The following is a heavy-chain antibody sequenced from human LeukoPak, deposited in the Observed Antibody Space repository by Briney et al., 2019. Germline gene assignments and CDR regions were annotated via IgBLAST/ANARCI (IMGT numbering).Heavy chain of an antibody. Sequence: SETLSLTCTVSGGSISSGSYYWSWIRQPAGKGLEWIGRIYTSGSTNYNPSLKSRVTISVDTSKNQFSLKLSSVTAADTAVYYCAREVGVTSNWFDPWGQGTLVTVSS. CDR3: AREVGVTSNWFDP. CDR1: GGSISSGSYY. J-gene: IGHJ5*02. CDR2: IYTSGST. D-gene: IGHD3-16*01. V-gene: IGHV4-61*02.